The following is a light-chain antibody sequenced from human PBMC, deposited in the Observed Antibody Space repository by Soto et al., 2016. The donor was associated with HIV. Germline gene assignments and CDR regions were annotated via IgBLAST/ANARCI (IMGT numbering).Light chain of an antibody. CDR3: QQSYSFPYT. J-gene: IGKJ2*01. V-gene: IGKV1-39*01. Sequence: DIQLTQSPSSLSASAGDRVTITCRASQSITNFLNWIQQKSGKAPKLLIYAASSLQSGVPSRFSGSGSGTDFTLTISSLQPEDFATYYCQQSYSFPYTFGQGTKLEIK. CDR2: AAS. CDR1: QSITNF.